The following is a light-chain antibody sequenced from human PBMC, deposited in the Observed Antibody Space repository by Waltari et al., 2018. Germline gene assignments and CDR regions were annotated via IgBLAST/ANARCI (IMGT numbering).Light chain of an antibody. V-gene: IGLV1-44*01. CDR3: AAWDDSLNAHYV. CDR2: SNN. J-gene: IGLJ1*01. CDR1: SSNIGRNT. Sequence: QSVLTQPPSASGTPGKRVTISCSGSSSNIGRNTVHWYQQLPGTAPKLLIYSNNQRPSGVPDRFSGSKSGTSASLAISGLQSEDEADYYCAAWDDSLNAHYVFGTGTKVTVL.